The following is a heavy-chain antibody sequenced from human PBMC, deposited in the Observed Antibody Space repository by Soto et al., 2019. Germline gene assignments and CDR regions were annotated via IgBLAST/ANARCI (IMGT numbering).Heavy chain of an antibody. CDR2: ISYDGSNA. Sequence: QEQLVESGGGVVQPGTSLRLSCTASGFSFSTYAMYWVRQAPGKGLEWVAIISYDGSNAQYADSVKGQITVARDNSKNKLYLQMHNRTAEDTAVYYCTRDGGRFGELLLNSYDAFDLWGQGKLVTVSS. CDR3: TRDGGRFGELLLNSYDAFDL. V-gene: IGHV3-30*04. J-gene: IGHJ3*01. CDR1: GFSFSTYA. D-gene: IGHD3-10*01.